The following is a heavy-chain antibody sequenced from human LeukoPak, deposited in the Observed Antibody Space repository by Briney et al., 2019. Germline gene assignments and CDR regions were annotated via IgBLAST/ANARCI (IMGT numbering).Heavy chain of an antibody. J-gene: IGHJ4*02. CDR1: GYTFTGYY. Sequence: ASVKVSRKASGYTFTGYYMHWVRQAPGQGLEWMGWINPNSGGTNYAQKFQGRVTMTRDTSISTAYMELSRLRSDDTAVYYCARDLSLIRYFDWLLLYYWGQGTLVTVSS. CDR2: INPNSGGT. D-gene: IGHD3-9*01. CDR3: ARDLSLIRYFDWLLLYY. V-gene: IGHV1-2*02.